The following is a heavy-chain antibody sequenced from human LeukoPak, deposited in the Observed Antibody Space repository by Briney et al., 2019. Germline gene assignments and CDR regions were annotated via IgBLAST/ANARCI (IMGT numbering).Heavy chain of an antibody. CDR2: IRYDGSNK. V-gene: IGHV3-30*02. Sequence: WIRQRPTKGLEWVAFIRYDGSNKYYADSVKGRFTISRDNSKNTLYLQMNSLRAEDTAVYYCAKDSSGYYQRYYYYYMDVWGKGTTVTISS. CDR3: AKDSSGYYQRYYYYYMDV. J-gene: IGHJ6*03. D-gene: IGHD3-22*01.